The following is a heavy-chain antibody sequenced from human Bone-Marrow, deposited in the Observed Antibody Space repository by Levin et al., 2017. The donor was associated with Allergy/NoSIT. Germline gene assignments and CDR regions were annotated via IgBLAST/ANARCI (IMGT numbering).Heavy chain of an antibody. CDR1: GGSISSYY. D-gene: IGHD6-13*01. CDR3: ARVWAAAAGDY. J-gene: IGHJ4*02. Sequence: GSLRLSCTVSGGSISSYYWSWIRQPPGKGLEWIGYIYYSGSTNYNPSLKSRVTISVDTSKNQFSLKLSSVTAADTAVYYCARVWAAAAGDYWGQGTLVTVSS. V-gene: IGHV4-59*01. CDR2: IYYSGST.